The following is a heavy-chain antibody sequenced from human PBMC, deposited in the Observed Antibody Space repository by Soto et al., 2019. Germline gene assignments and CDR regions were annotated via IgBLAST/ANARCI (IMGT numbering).Heavy chain of an antibody. CDR3: ARLTSRWFFDL. D-gene: IGHD3-16*01. Sequence: QLQLQESGPGLVKPSETLSLTCTASVGSISSSSYFWGWIRQPPGRGLEWLGSVHYSGSTYDNPSLKSLVTIFVDTSKNQFSLKLNSVTAADTAVYYCARLTSRWFFDLWGRGTLVSVSS. CDR2: VHYSGST. CDR1: VGSISSSSYF. V-gene: IGHV4-39*01. J-gene: IGHJ2*01.